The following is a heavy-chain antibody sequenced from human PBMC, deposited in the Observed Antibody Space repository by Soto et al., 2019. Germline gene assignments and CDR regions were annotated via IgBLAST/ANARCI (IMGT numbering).Heavy chain of an antibody. D-gene: IGHD4-17*01. V-gene: IGHV3-23*01. J-gene: IGHJ3*02. Sequence: GGSLRLSCAASGFTFSTYAMSWVRQAAGKGLEWASAISAGGGSTYYADSVKGRFTISRDNFINTLYLQMNSLRAEDTAVYYCAHPRGYGVFDAYDIWGQGAMVTVSS. CDR1: GFTFSTYA. CDR2: ISAGGGST. CDR3: AHPRGYGVFDAYDI.